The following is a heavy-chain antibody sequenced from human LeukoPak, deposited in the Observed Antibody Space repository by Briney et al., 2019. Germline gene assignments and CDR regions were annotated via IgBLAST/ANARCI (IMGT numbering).Heavy chain of an antibody. Sequence: ASVTVSCTTSAYPFTSSGVSWVRQAPGQGLEWMGWISPYNGNTNFAHRFQGRLTLTTDTSTTTVYMELRRLRPRDTAVDFCSRARRVQVVPVAESAEYFEHWGQGTLVTVSS. D-gene: IGHD2-15*01. CDR2: ISPYNGNT. J-gene: IGHJ1*01. CDR1: AYPFTSSG. V-gene: IGHV1-18*01. CDR3: SRARRVQVVPVAESAEYFEH.